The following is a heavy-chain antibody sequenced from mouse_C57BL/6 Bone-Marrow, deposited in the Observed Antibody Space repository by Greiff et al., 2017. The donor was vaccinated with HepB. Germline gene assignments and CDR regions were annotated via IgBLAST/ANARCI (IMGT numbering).Heavy chain of an antibody. Sequence: VQLQQPGAELVKPGASVKLSCKASGYTFPSYWMQWVKQRPGQGLEWIGEIDPSDSYTNYTHKCKGQATLTVDTSSSTAYMQMSSLTSEDSAVYYCARGGSSYHYWYFDVWGTGTTVTVSS. CDR3: ARGGSSYHYWYFDV. D-gene: IGHD1-1*01. CDR2: IDPSDSYT. V-gene: IGHV1-50*01. CDR1: GYTFPSYW. J-gene: IGHJ1*03.